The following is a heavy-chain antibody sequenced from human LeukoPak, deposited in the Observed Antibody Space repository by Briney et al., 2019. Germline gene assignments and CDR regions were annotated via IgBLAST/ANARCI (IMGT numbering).Heavy chain of an antibody. CDR1: GGSISSGDYY. J-gene: IGHJ4*02. CDR2: IYYSGST. D-gene: IGHD3-9*01. V-gene: IGHV4-61*08. CDR3: ARVRYFDTYYFDY. Sequence: SQTLSLTCTVSGGSISSGDYYWSWIRQPPGKGLEWIGYIYYSGSTNYNPSLKSRVTISVDTSKNQFSLKLSSVTAADTAVYYCARVRYFDTYYFDYWGQGTLVTVSS.